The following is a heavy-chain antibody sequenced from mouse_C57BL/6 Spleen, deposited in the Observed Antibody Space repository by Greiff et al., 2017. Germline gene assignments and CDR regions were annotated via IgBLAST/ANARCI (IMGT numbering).Heavy chain of an antibody. CDR1: GFTFSDYY. CDR3: ARENYGSSFDC. Sequence: EVKLMESEGGLVQPGSSMKLSCTASGFTFSDYYMAWVRQVPEKGLEWVANINYDGSSTYYLDSLKSRFIISRDNAKNILYLQMSSLKSEDTATYYCARENYGSSFDCWGQGTTLTVSS. D-gene: IGHD1-1*01. J-gene: IGHJ2*01. CDR2: INYDGSST. V-gene: IGHV5-16*01.